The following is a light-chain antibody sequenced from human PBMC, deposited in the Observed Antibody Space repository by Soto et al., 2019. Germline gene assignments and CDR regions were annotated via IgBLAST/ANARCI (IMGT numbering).Light chain of an antibody. V-gene: IGKV3-15*01. CDR1: QSLSSN. CDR3: QQYSNWPSIT. Sequence: EIVMTQSPATLSVSLGERTTLSCRASQSLSSNLAWYQRRPGQAPRLLIFGASTRATGVPARFSGSGSGTEFTLTISSLQSEDFAIYYCQQYSNWPSITFGQGTRLEIK. CDR2: GAS. J-gene: IGKJ5*01.